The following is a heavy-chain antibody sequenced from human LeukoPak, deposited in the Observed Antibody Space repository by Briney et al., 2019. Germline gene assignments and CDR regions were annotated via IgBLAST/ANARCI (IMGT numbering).Heavy chain of an antibody. V-gene: IGHV1-69*04. D-gene: IGHD5-18*01. J-gene: IGHJ4*02. Sequence: ASVKVSCKASGGTFSSYAISWGRRAPGQGLEWMGRIIPILGIANYAQTFQGRVTITADKSTSTAYMELSSLRSEDTPVYYCARSRGPAMAPGYWGQGTLVTVSS. CDR1: GGTFSSYA. CDR3: ARSRGPAMAPGY. CDR2: IIPILGIA.